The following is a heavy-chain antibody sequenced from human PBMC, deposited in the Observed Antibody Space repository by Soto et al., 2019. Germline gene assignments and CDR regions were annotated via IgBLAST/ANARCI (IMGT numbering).Heavy chain of an antibody. D-gene: IGHD3-3*01. CDR3: AIRATIFGVVIILDDH. V-gene: IGHV3-23*01. CDR2: ISGSGGST. CDR1: GFTFSSYA. Sequence: PGGSLRLSCAASGFTFSSYAMSWVRQAPGKGLEWVSGISGSGGSTYYADSVKGRFTISRDNSKNTLYLQMNSLRAEDTAVYYCAIRATIFGVVIILDDHLGHGTLVTVSS. J-gene: IGHJ5*02.